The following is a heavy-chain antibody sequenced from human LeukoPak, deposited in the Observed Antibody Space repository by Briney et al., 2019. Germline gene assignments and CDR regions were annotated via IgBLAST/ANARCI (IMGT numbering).Heavy chain of an antibody. CDR1: GFIFKNFG. CDR2: IRYDGSKT. CDR3: ARHDIAGDANWFDP. V-gene: IGHV3-30*02. D-gene: IGHD6-13*01. J-gene: IGHJ5*02. Sequence: GGSLRLSCAASGFIFKNFGMHWVRQAPGKGLEWVAFIRYDGSKTYYADSVKGRFTISRDNSNNTLFLQMNSLRPEDTAVYLCARHDIAGDANWFDPWGQGTLVTVSS.